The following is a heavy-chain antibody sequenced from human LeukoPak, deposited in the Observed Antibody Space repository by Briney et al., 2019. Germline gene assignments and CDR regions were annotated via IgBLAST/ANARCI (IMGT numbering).Heavy chain of an antibody. CDR2: ISGSGGST. Sequence: PGGSLRLSCAASGFTFSSYGMHWVRQAPGKGLEWVSAISGSGGSTYYADSVKGRFTISRDNSKNTLYLQMNSLRAEDTAVYYCAKGSRDSSGWYRDYWGQGTLVTVSS. D-gene: IGHD6-19*01. CDR1: GFTFSSYG. V-gene: IGHV3-23*01. J-gene: IGHJ4*02. CDR3: AKGSRDSSGWYRDY.